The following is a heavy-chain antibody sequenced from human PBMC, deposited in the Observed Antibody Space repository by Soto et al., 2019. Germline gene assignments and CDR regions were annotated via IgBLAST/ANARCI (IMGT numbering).Heavy chain of an antibody. J-gene: IGHJ5*02. CDR2: IKSKSDGGTT. CDR1: GFTFSSYA. D-gene: IGHD2-15*01. Sequence: AGGSLRLSCAASGFTFSSYAMSWVRQAPGKGLDWVGRIKSKSDGGTTEYAAPVRGRFTISRDDSKNTLYLQMNSLKTEDTAVYYCTTDLWRIAVVVGSTGYFNPWGQGTRVTVSS. CDR3: TTDLWRIAVVVGSTGYFNP. V-gene: IGHV3-15*01.